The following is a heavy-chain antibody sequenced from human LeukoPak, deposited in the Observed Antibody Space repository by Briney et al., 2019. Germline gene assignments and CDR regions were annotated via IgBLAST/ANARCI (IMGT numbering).Heavy chain of an antibody. CDR3: ARTAVTGYWVEQYFDN. CDR2: TYYRTKLYN. CDR1: GDSVSSNSAA. V-gene: IGHV6-1*01. D-gene: IGHD3-9*01. Sequence: SQTLSLTCALSGDSVSSNSAAWNWLRQSPSRGLEWLGRTYYRTKLYNDYAVSVKSRITINPDTSKNQFSLQLNSMTLEDTAVYFCARTAVTGYWVEQYFDNWGQGTLVTVSS. J-gene: IGHJ4*02.